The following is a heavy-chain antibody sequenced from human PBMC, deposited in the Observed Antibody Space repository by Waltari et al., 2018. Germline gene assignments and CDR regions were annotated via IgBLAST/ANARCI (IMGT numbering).Heavy chain of an antibody. CDR3: ARGEGGANEY. CDR1: GFTFRNSE. J-gene: IGHJ4*01. Sequence: EVQLVESGGGLVQPGGSLRLLCAASGFTFRNSEMNWVRQAPGKGLEWVSDISIVASTIFYADSGKGRFTISRDNAKNSVYLEMNSLRADDTAIYYCARGEGGANEYWGQGTLVTVSS. V-gene: IGHV3-48*03. D-gene: IGHD1-26*01. CDR2: ISIVASTI.